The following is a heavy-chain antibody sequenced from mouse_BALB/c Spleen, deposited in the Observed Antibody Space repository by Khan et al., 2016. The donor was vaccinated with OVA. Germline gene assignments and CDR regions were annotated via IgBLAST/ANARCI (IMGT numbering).Heavy chain of an antibody. CDR2: INPSNGGT. V-gene: IGHV1S81*02. J-gene: IGHJ3*01. Sequence: QVRLQQSGAELVKPGASVRLSCKASGYTFTSYYLYWVKQRPGQGLEWIGDINPSNGGTNFNEKFKTKAILTVDKSSRTAYMQLSSLTSEDSAVXYCTRSGYGAFAYWGQGTLVTVSA. CDR3: TRSGYGAFAY. D-gene: IGHD1-1*02. CDR1: GYTFTSYY.